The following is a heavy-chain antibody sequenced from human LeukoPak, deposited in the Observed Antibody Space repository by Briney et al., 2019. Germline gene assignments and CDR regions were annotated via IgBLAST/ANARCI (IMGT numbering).Heavy chain of an antibody. CDR1: GGSFSTYY. D-gene: IGHD4-17*01. V-gene: IGHV4-34*01. J-gene: IGHJ4*02. CDR3: ASDHGQSALLN. Sequence: SETLSLTCAVYGGSFSTYYWSWIRQPPGKGLEWIGEINHSGSTNYNPSLESRVTISVDTSKNQFSLKLSSVTAADTALYYCASDHGQSALLNWGQGTLVTASS. CDR2: INHSGST.